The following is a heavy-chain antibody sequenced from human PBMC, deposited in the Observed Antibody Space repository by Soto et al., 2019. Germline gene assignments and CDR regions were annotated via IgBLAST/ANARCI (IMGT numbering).Heavy chain of an antibody. CDR3: AREPPPTITGLLDY. CDR2: ISYDGSNK. V-gene: IGHV3-30-3*01. J-gene: IGHJ4*02. D-gene: IGHD5-12*01. CDR1: GFTFTDYA. Sequence: QVQLVESGGGVVQPGRSLRLSCAASGFTFTDYAMHWVRQAPGKGLEWVAFISYDGSNKYFADSVKGRFTISRDNSKNTLYLHTNSLRAEDTAVYCCAREPPPTITGLLDYWGQGTLVTVSS.